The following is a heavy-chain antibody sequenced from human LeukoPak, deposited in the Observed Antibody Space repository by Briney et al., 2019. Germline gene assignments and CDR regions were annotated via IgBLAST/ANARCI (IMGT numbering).Heavy chain of an antibody. CDR3: ALLALAGGNFDY. V-gene: IGHV3-30*02. CDR2: IRYDGTIK. Sequence: PGGSLRLSCAASGFTFSSYEMNWVRQAPGKGLEWVAFIRYDGTIKYYVESVKGRFTISRDNSKNTVYLQMNSLRYEDTAVYYCALLALAGGNFDYWGQGTLVTVSS. CDR1: GFTFSSYE. D-gene: IGHD6-19*01. J-gene: IGHJ4*02.